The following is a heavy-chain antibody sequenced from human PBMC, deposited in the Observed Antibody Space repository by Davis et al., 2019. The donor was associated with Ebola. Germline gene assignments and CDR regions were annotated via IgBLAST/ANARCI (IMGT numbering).Heavy chain of an antibody. D-gene: IGHD4-11*01. CDR3: ARREHADSKHYFYFEY. CDR1: GGSISSYY. CDR2: IYYSGST. V-gene: IGHV4-59*08. J-gene: IGHJ4*02. Sequence: GSLRLSCTVSGGSISSYYWSWIRQPPGKGLEWVGYIYYSGSTNYNPSLKSGVTISVDTSKNQFSLKLSSVTAADTGMYSCARREHADSKHYFYFEYWGQGTPVTVAS.